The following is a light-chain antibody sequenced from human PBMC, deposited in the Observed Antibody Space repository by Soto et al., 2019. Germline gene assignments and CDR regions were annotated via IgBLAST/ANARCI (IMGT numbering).Light chain of an antibody. CDR2: KAS. V-gene: IGKV1-5*03. Sequence: DIQMTQSPSTLSASVGDRVTITCRASQNINSWLAWYQQKPGKAPKLLIYKASNLESGVPSRFSGSGSGTDFTLTITSLQPDDFATYYCQHYNSYSEAFGQGTTGDIK. CDR1: QNINSW. J-gene: IGKJ1*01. CDR3: QHYNSYSEA.